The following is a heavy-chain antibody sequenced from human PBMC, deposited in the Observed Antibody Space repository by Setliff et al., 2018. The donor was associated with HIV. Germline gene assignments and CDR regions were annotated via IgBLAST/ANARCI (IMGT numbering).Heavy chain of an antibody. CDR2: INPNNGVT. D-gene: IGHD3-3*01. CDR1: GYLFTGYY. V-gene: IGHV1-2*02. J-gene: IGHJ4*02. Sequence: ASVKVSCKASGYLFTGYYMHWVRQAPGQGLEWLGWINPNNGVTNYAQNFQGRVTMTRDTSISKAYMELSSLTSDDTAVYYCARDESIFGVAISDYWGQGTLVTVSS. CDR3: ARDESIFGVAISDY.